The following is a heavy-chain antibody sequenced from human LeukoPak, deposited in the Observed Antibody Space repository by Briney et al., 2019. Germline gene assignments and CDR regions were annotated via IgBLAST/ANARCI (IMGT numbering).Heavy chain of an antibody. Sequence: SETLSLTCTVSGGSISSSSYYWGWIRQPPGKGLEWIGSIYYSGSTYYNPSLKSRVTISVDTSKNQFSLKLSSVTAADTAVYYCARHRVATSPWSAFDIWGQGTMVTVSS. V-gene: IGHV4-39*01. J-gene: IGHJ3*02. CDR1: GGSISSSSYY. D-gene: IGHD5-12*01. CDR2: IYYSGST. CDR3: ARHRVATSPWSAFDI.